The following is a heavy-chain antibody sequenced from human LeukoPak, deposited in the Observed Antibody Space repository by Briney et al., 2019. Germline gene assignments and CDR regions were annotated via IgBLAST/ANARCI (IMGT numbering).Heavy chain of an antibody. D-gene: IGHD4-17*01. CDR2: ISYHGRKK. Sequence: PGGSLRLSCAASGFTFGTYAMHWVRQAPGKGLEWVSMISYHGRKKLYADSVKGRFSISRDNAENTLYLQMNSLRPDDTAVYYCARVASLSVTHYYYYGMDVWGPGTTVSVSS. CDR3: ARVASLSVTHYYYYGMDV. J-gene: IGHJ6*02. V-gene: IGHV3-30*04. CDR1: GFTFGTYA.